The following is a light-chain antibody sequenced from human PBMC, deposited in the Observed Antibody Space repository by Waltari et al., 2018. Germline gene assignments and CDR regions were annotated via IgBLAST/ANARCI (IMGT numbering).Light chain of an antibody. Sequence: EVVMTQSPATLSVSPGERATLSCRASQSVSSNLAWYQQKPDQPPRHLIFDASTRSTDVPARCSGSRSGTKFTLTISSLQSEDFAVYYCLQYNDWPPWTFGQGTKVEIK. CDR3: LQYNDWPPWT. V-gene: IGKV3-15*01. CDR2: DAS. CDR1: QSVSSN. J-gene: IGKJ1*01.